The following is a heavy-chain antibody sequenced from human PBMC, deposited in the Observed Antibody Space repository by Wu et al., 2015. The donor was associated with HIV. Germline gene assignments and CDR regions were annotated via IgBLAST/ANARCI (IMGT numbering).Heavy chain of an antibody. CDR2: INPNSGDT. D-gene: IGHD6-13*01. CDR3: ARDPWQQQLVLLNY. CDR1: GYTFTGHY. V-gene: IGHV1-2*02. Sequence: QVQLVQSETEVKKPGASVKVSCKASGYTFTGHYMHWVRQSPGQGLEWMGGINPNSGDTKTAQKFQGRVTMTRDKSISTAYMELNRLRSDDTAVYYCARDPWQQQLVLLNYWGQGTLVTVSS. J-gene: IGHJ4*02.